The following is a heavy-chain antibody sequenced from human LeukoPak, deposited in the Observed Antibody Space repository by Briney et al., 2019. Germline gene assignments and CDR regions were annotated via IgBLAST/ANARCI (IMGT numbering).Heavy chain of an antibody. D-gene: IGHD3-3*01. CDR1: GYTFTSYD. J-gene: IGHJ5*02. V-gene: IGHV1-8*01. CDR3: ARAPTYDFWSGYYTRYHWFDP. CDR2: MNPNSGNT. Sequence: ASVKVSCKASGYTFTSYDINWMRQATGQGLEWMGWMNPNSGNTGYAQKFQGRVTMTRNTSISTAYMELSSLRSEDTAVYYCARAPTYDFWSGYYTRYHWFDPWGQGTLVTVSS.